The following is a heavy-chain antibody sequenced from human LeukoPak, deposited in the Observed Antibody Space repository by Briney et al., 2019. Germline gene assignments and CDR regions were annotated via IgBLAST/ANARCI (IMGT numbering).Heavy chain of an antibody. D-gene: IGHD3-3*01. Sequence: VGALRLSCAASGGTLNTDWISGGRHAPRGRGWWGANIKEDGSEKHYVDSVTGRFTISRDNAKNSLYLQMNSLRVEDTAASYCARALLNHDLWSGGAFDIWGQGTTVTV. J-gene: IGHJ3*02. CDR1: GGTLNTDW. V-gene: IGHV3-7*01. CDR2: IKEDGSEK. CDR3: ARALLNHDLWSGGAFDI.